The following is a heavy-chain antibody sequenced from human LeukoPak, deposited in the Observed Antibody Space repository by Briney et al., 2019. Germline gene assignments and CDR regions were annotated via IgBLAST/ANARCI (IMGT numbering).Heavy chain of an antibody. CDR2: ISSNGGST. CDR3: GGDSSGGGDRITDDAFDI. Sequence: PGGSLRLSCAASGFTFSSYAMHWVRQAPGKGLEYVSAISSNGGSTYYANSVKGRFTISRDNSKNTLYLQMGSLRAEDMAVYYCGGDSSGGGDRITDDAFDIWGQGTMVTVSS. J-gene: IGHJ3*02. V-gene: IGHV3-64*01. CDR1: GFTFSSYA. D-gene: IGHD3-10*01.